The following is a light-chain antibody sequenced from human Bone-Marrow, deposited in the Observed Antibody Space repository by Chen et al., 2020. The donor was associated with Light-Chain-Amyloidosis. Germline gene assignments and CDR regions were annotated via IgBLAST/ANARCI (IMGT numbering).Light chain of an antibody. CDR3: QHYNNWPPRT. CDR2: GAS. CDR1: QSVRIN. V-gene: IGKV3-15*01. Sequence: EIVMTQSPATLSVSPGARATLSCRARQSVRINLAWYQQKPGQAPRLLLYGASTRATGIPARFSGSGSGTEFTLPISSLQSEDFAVYYCQHYNNWPPRTFGQGTKVEIK. J-gene: IGKJ1*01.